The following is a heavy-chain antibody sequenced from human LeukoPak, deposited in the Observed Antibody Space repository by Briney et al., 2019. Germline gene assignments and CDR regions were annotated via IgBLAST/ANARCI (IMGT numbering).Heavy chain of an antibody. D-gene: IGHD2-21*02. J-gene: IGHJ4*02. CDR2: ISGYNGNT. CDR3: ARRNCSGDCYPDY. CDR1: GYTFTSYG. Sequence: ASVKVSCKTYGYTFTSYGFSWVRQAPGQGLGWMGWISGYNGNTNYAQKSQGRVTMTTDTSTSTAYMELRSLRSDDTAVYYCARRNCSGDCYPDYWGQGTLVTVSS. V-gene: IGHV1-18*01.